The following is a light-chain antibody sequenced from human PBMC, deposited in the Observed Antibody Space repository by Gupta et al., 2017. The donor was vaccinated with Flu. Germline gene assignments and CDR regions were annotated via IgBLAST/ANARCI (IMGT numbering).Light chain of an antibody. CDR1: QSISSW. CDR2: KAS. Sequence: PSTLSAAVGDRVTITCRASQSISSWLAWYQQKPGTAPKLLIYKASSLQSGVPSRFSGSGSGTEFTLTISSLQPDDFATYYCQQDNSYSNTFGQGTKLEIK. V-gene: IGKV1-5*03. J-gene: IGKJ2*01. CDR3: QQDNSYSNT.